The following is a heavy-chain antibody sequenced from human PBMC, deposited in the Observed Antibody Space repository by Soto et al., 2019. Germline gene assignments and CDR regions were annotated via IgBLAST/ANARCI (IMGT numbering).Heavy chain of an antibody. D-gene: IGHD3-22*01. CDR1: GFTFSSYG. J-gene: IGHJ4*02. V-gene: IGHV3-33*01. Sequence: QVQLVESGGGVVQPGRSLRLSCAASGFTFSSYGMHWVRQAPGKGLEWVAVIWYDGSNKYYADSVKGRFTISRDNSKNTLYLQMNSLRAEDTAVYYCARELFYDSSGYYSLFGYWGQGTLVTVSS. CDR3: ARELFYDSSGYYSLFGY. CDR2: IWYDGSNK.